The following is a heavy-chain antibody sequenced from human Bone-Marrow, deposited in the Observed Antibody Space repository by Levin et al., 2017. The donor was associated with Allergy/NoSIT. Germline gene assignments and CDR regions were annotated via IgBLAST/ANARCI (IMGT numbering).Heavy chain of an antibody. CDR1: GFTFSSYA. J-gene: IGHJ4*02. V-gene: IGHV3-30-3*01. CDR2: ISYDGSNK. CDR3: ARDSRPRITMIVVVITYFDY. D-gene: IGHD3-22*01. Sequence: GESLKISCAASGFTFSSYAMHWVRQAPGKGLEWVAVISYDGSNKYYADSVKGRFTISRDNSKNTLYLQMNSLRAEDTAVYYCARDSRPRITMIVVVITYFDYWGQGTLVTVSS.